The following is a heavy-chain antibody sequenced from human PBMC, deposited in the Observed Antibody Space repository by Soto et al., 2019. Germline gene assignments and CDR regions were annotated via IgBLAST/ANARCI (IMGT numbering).Heavy chain of an antibody. Sequence: GGSLRLSCAASGFTFSSYAMSWVRQAPGKGLEWVSAISGGGGSTYYADSVKGRFTISRDNSKNTLYLQMNSLRAEDTAVYYCAKDRAAMVTVFDYWGQGTLVTVSS. CDR3: AKDRAAMVTVFDY. CDR2: ISGGGGST. CDR1: GFTFSSYA. J-gene: IGHJ4*02. D-gene: IGHD5-18*01. V-gene: IGHV3-23*01.